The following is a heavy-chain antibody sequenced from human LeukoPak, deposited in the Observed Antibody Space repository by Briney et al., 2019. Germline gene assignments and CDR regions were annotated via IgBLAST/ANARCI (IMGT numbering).Heavy chain of an antibody. CDR2: IRYDGSNK. V-gene: IGHV3-30*02. CDR3: AKGSHSHYYDSSGYPEDC. CDR1: GFTFSSYG. D-gene: IGHD3-22*01. J-gene: IGHJ4*02. Sequence: GGSLRLSCAASGFTFSSYGMHWVRQAPGKGLEWVAFIRYDGSNKYYADSVKGRFTISRDNSKNTLYLQMNSLRAEDTAVYYCAKGSHSHYYDSSGYPEDCWGQGTLVTVSS.